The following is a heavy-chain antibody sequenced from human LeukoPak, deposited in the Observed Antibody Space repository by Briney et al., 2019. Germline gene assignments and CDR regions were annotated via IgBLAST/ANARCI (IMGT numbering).Heavy chain of an antibody. D-gene: IGHD6-13*01. CDR2: IKSKTDGGTT. J-gene: IGHJ4*02. V-gene: IGHV3-15*01. CDR3: TTRLYSSTRLFDY. Sequence: GGSLRLPCAASGFTFSKAWMSWVRQAPGKGLEWVGRIKSKTDGGTTDYAAPVKGRFTISRDDSKNTLYLQMNSLKTEDTAVYYCTTRLYSSTRLFDYWGQGTLVTVSS. CDR1: GFTFSKAW.